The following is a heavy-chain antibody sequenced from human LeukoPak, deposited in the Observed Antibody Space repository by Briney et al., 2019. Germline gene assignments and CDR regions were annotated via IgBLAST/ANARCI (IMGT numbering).Heavy chain of an antibody. CDR1: GFTFSSYS. D-gene: IGHD1-26*01. V-gene: IGHV3-7*01. CDR2: IKQDGSEK. Sequence: GGSLRLSCAASGFTFSSYSMNWVRQAPGKGLEWVANIKQDGSEKYYVDSVKGRFTISRDNAKNSLYLQMTSLRAEDTAVYYCARARGSYSHDYWGQGTLVTVSS. J-gene: IGHJ4*02. CDR3: ARARGSYSHDY.